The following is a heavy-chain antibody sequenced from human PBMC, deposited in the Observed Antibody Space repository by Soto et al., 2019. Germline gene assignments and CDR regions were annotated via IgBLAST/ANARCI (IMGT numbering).Heavy chain of an antibody. D-gene: IGHD5-12*01. Sequence: EVQLVESGGGLVKPGGSLKLSCAASGFTFSTYNMNWVRQAPGEGLEWVSSISSSSTYIYYADSVKGRLTISRDNAKNSLYVQMNRLRAEDTAVYYCARGWLRGPWMHWGQGTLVTVSS. CDR2: ISSSSTYI. CDR3: ARGWLRGPWMH. CDR1: GFTFSTYN. J-gene: IGHJ4*02. V-gene: IGHV3-21*01.